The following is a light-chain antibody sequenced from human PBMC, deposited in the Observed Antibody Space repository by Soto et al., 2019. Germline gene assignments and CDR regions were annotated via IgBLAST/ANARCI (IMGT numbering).Light chain of an antibody. CDR1: ASNIGSFT. CDR3: AVWDDSLRGPV. J-gene: IGLJ3*02. Sequence: QLVLTQPPSMSGTPGQRVTISCSGSASNIGSFTVTWYQQLPGTAPKLLIYTNDQRPSGVPARFSGSKSGASASLAISGLRSEDGAEYYCAVWDDSLRGPVFGGGTKVTVL. CDR2: TND. V-gene: IGLV1-44*01.